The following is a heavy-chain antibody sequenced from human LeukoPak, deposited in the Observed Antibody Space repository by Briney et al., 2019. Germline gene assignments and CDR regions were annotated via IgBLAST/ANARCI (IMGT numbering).Heavy chain of an antibody. Sequence: PSETLSLTCTVSGGSISSYYWSWIRQPAGKGLEWIGRIYTSGSTNYNPSLKSRVTMSVDTSKNQFSLKLSSVTAADTAVYYCARLTVTTSSSYYMDVWGKGTTVTISS. CDR1: GGSISSYY. D-gene: IGHD4-17*01. CDR2: IYTSGST. CDR3: ARLTVTTSSSYYMDV. V-gene: IGHV4-4*07. J-gene: IGHJ6*03.